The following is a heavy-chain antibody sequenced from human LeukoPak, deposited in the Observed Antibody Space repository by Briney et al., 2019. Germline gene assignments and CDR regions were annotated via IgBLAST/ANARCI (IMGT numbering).Heavy chain of an antibody. J-gene: IGHJ4*02. CDR3: ARTTSFTASGYDY. Sequence: GASVKVSCKASGYTFTSYHINWVRQATRLGLEWMGWMNPNNGDSGYAQKFQGRVTITRDTSISTAYMELRSLRSEDTAVYFCARTTSFTASGYDYWGQGTLVTVSS. CDR1: GYTFTSYH. V-gene: IGHV1-8*03. D-gene: IGHD6-25*01. CDR2: MNPNNGDS.